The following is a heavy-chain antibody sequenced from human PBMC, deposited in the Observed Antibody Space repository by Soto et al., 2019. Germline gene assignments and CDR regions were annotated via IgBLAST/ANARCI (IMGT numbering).Heavy chain of an antibody. CDR2: IYSGGST. D-gene: IGHD2-8*01. CDR1: GFTVSSNY. V-gene: IGHV3-53*02. CDR3: ARERDGHNPNWFDL. J-gene: IGHJ5*02. Sequence: EVQVVETGGGLIQPGGSLRLSCAVSGFTVSSNYMSWVRQPPGKGPEWVSDIYSGGSTYYADSVKGRFTISRDNSKNTLYLQINSPRAADTAVYYCARERDGHNPNWFDLWGQGTLVTVSS.